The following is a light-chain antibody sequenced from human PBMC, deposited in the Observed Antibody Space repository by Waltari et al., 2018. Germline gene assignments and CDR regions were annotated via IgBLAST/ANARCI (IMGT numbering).Light chain of an antibody. Sequence: EIVMTQSPAALSVSPGERVTLSCRASQSVDSKLAWYQQKPGQAPRLLIYASSTRATGSPARVSGGGSGTEFTLTISSLQSEDFAVYYCQQYNNWPLTFGGGTKVEIK. CDR2: ASS. V-gene: IGKV3-15*01. CDR1: QSVDSK. CDR3: QQYNNWPLT. J-gene: IGKJ4*01.